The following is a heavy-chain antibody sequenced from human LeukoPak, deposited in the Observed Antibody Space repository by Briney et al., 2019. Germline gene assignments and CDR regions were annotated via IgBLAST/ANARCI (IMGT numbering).Heavy chain of an antibody. CDR1: GFTFSSYG. D-gene: IGHD3-22*01. CDR2: IRFDGSNK. CDR3: AKVQYFHDSSGYYYVDDAFDI. Sequence: SGGSLRLSCAASGFTFSSYGMHWVRQAPGKGLEWVAFIRFDGSNKYYADSVKGRFTISRDNSKNALYLQMNSLRAEDTAVYYCAKVQYFHDSSGYYYVDDAFDIWGQGTMVTVSS. J-gene: IGHJ3*02. V-gene: IGHV3-30*02.